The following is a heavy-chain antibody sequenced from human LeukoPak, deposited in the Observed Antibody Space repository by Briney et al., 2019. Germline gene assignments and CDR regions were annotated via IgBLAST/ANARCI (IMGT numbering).Heavy chain of an antibody. Sequence: ASVKVSCKASGYTFTSYGISWVRQAPGQGLEWMGWISAYNGNTNYAQKLQGRVTMTTDTSTSTAYMELRSLRSDDTAVYYCARVAAAAGTGYYYYYMDVWGKGTTVTVSS. CDR2: ISAYNGNT. V-gene: IGHV1-18*01. CDR3: ARVAAAAGTGYYYYYMDV. D-gene: IGHD6-13*01. CDR1: GYTFTSYG. J-gene: IGHJ6*03.